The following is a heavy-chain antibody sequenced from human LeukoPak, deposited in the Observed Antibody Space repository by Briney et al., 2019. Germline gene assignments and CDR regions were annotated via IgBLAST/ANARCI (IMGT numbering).Heavy chain of an antibody. J-gene: IGHJ4*02. CDR2: IYYSGST. V-gene: IGHV4-59*01. D-gene: IGHD1-14*01. CDR1: GGSISSYY. CDR3: ARRNSVTVAFDY. Sequence: SETLSLTCTVSGGSISSYYWSWIRQPLGKGLEGIGHIYYSGSTNYNPSLKSRVTISVDTSKNQFSLKLSSVTAADTAVYYCARRNSVTVAFDYWGQGTLVTVSS.